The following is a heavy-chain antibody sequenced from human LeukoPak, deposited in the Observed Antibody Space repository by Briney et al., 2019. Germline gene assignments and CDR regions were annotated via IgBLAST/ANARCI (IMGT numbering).Heavy chain of an antibody. CDR1: GFTFSDYY. D-gene: IGHD3-3*01. Sequence: GGSLRLSCAASGFTFSDYYMSWIRQASGKGLEWVSYISSSGSIIYYADSVKGRFTISRDNAKNSLYLQMNSLRAEDTAVYYCARDGDGSGYYMGMYNWFDPWGQGALVTVSS. J-gene: IGHJ5*02. V-gene: IGHV3-11*01. CDR3: ARDGDGSGYYMGMYNWFDP. CDR2: ISSSGSII.